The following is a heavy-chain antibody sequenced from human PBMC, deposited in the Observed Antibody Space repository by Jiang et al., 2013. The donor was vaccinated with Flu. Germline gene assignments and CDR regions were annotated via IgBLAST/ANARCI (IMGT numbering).Heavy chain of an antibody. CDR1: GFTFSSYA. D-gene: IGHD1-14*01. V-gene: IGHV3-23*01. J-gene: IGHJ6*02. CDR3: AKGGIGTAGLDV. Sequence: QLLESGGGLVQPGGSLRLSCAASGFTFSSYAMTWVRQAPGKGLEWVSSTTSNGGSTYYTDSVKGRFTISRDNSRNTLYLQMNSLRAEDTAVYYCAKGGIGTAGLDVWGRGTTVTVSS. CDR2: TTSNGGST.